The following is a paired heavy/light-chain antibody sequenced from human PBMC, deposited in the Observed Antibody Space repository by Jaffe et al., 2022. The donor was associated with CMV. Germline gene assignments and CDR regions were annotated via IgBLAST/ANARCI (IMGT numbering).Light chain of an antibody. Sequence: DIQMTQSPPSLSTSVGDRVTITCRASQSVTTYLNWYQQKPGKAPKVLIYGASSLQSGVPSRFSGSGSGTDFTLTISSLQPEDFAIYYCQQSYSVPFTFGPGTKVDMK. CDR2: GAS. CDR3: QQSYSVPFT. J-gene: IGKJ3*01. CDR1: QSVTTY. V-gene: IGKV1-39*01.
Heavy chain of an antibody. J-gene: IGHJ4*02. V-gene: IGHV3-23*01. CDR1: GFTFNRYA. Sequence: EVQLLGFGGGLVQPGGSLTLSCAASGFTFNRYAMSWVRQAPGRGLEWVSGISGSGISKYYADSVKGRFTISRDSSKKTVYLQINSLRAEDTALYYCAKHLSVNDYSVSGVLDYWGQGILVTVAS. CDR2: ISGSGISK. CDR3: AKHLSVNDYSVSGVLDY. D-gene: IGHD4-4*01.